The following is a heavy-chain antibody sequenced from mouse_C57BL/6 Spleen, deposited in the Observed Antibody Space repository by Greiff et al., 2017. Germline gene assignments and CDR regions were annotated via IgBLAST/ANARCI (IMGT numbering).Heavy chain of an antibody. V-gene: IGHV5-16*01. CDR2: INYDGSST. D-gene: IGHD4-1*01. J-gene: IGHJ2*01. CDR3: ARDRTGAFDD. Sequence: DVKLVESEGGLVQPGSSMKLSCTASGFTFSDYYMAWVRQVPEKGLEWVANINYDGSSTYYLDSLKSRFIISRDNAKNILYLQMSSLKSEDTATYYCARDRTGAFDDWGQGTTLTVSS. CDR1: GFTFSDYY.